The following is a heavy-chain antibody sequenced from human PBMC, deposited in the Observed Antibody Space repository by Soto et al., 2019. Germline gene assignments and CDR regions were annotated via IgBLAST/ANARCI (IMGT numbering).Heavy chain of an antibody. V-gene: IGHV4-39*01. CDR3: ARSAPDYGSGSPVFY. J-gene: IGHJ4*02. CDR2: IYYSGST. D-gene: IGHD3-10*01. CDR1: CGSISSSSYY. Sequence: SETLSLTCTVSCGSISSSSYYWGWIRQPPGKGLEWIGSIYYSGSTYYNPSLKSRVTISVDTSKNQFSLKLNSVTAADTAVYYCARSAPDYGSGSPVFYWGQGTLVTVSS.